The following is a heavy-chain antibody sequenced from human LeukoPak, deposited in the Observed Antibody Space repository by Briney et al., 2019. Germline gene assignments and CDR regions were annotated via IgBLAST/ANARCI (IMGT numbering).Heavy chain of an antibody. V-gene: IGHV3-48*03. CDR2: ISNSGSSK. D-gene: IGHD3-22*01. CDR1: GFTFSRCE. Sequence: GGSLRLSCAASGFTFSRCEMNWVRQAPGKGLEWLSYISNSGSSKYYADSVRGRFTISRDNSKNSLYLQMNSLRTEDTALYYCAKDPYYYDSSGYIIWGQGTMVTVSS. J-gene: IGHJ3*02. CDR3: AKDPYYYDSSGYII.